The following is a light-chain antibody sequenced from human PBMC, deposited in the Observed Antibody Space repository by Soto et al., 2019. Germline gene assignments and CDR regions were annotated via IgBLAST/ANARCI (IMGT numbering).Light chain of an antibody. J-gene: IGKJ1*01. CDR2: GAS. Sequence: PGERATLSCRASQSLSSSSLAWYQQKPGQATRLLISGASSRAADIPDRFSGSGSGTDLTININRLEPEDGEVYYCQQYDSSPRTFGQGTKVEIK. CDR3: QQYDSSPRT. V-gene: IGKV3-20*01. CDR1: QSLSSSS.